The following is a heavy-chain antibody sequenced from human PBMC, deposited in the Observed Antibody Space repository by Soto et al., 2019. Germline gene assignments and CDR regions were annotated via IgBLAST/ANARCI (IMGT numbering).Heavy chain of an antibody. J-gene: IGHJ4*02. CDR1: GYDFSAYW. Sequence: DVQLVQSGAKVKKPGESLRISCKGSGYDFSAYWINWVRQMPGKGLEWMGTIYPGDSDVRYRPSFQGQVTISVDKSISIAYLQWSSLKAADTAIYYCAKTDYGSGTFDSWGQGTLVTVSS. CDR2: IYPGDSDV. CDR3: AKTDYGSGTFDS. V-gene: IGHV5-51*03. D-gene: IGHD3-10*01.